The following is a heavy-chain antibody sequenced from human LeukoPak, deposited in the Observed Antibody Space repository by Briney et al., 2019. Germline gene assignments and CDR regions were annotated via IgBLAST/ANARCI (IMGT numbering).Heavy chain of an antibody. Sequence: PGASLRLSCAASGFTFSSYAMSWVRQAPGKGLEWVSGISAGDGSTYYADSVKGRFTISRDDSKNTLYLQMNSLRVDGTAVYYCAKAYGYSNRGIDYWGQGTLVTVSS. D-gene: IGHD6-13*01. V-gene: IGHV3-23*01. J-gene: IGHJ4*02. CDR3: AKAYGYSNRGIDY. CDR1: GFTFSSYA. CDR2: ISAGDGST.